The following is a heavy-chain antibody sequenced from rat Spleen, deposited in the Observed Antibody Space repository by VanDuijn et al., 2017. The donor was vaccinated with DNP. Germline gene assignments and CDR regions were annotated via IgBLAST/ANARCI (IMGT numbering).Heavy chain of an antibody. V-gene: IGHV5-7*01. CDR3: ARHETTGGVMDA. Sequence: EVQLVESGGGLVQPGRSLKLSCAASGFTFSNYDMAWVRLAPKKGLEWVATISYDGSETYYRNSVKGRFTISRDNARSTLYLQMDSLRSDDTATYYCARHETTGGVMDAWGQGASVTVSS. CDR2: ISYDGSET. CDR1: GFTFSNYD. D-gene: IGHD1-11*01. J-gene: IGHJ4*01.